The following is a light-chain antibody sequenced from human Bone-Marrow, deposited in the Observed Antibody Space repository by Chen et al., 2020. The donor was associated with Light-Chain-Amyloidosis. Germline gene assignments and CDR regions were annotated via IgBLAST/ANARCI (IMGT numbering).Light chain of an antibody. Sequence: IVLTQSPGTLSLAPGDRATLSCRTRQSISSTYLAWYQQKPGQAPRLLIYGVSSRATGIADRFSGSGSGTDFTLTISRLEPEDFAVYYCQQYSTSPLTFGGGTKVEIK. CDR2: GVS. J-gene: IGKJ4*01. CDR3: QQYSTSPLT. CDR1: QSISSTY. V-gene: IGKV3-20*01.